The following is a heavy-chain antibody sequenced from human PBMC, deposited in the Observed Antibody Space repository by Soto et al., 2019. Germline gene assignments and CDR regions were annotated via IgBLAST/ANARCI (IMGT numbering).Heavy chain of an antibody. CDR2: IYYSGST. V-gene: IGHV4-59*12. CDR1: GGSISSYY. CDR3: ARGRLRSFFNY. D-gene: IGHD5-12*01. Sequence: SETLSLTCTVSGGSISSYYWSWIRQPPGKGLEWIGYIYYSGSTNYNPSLKSRVTISVDTSKNQFSLKLSSVTAADTAVYYCARGRLRSFFNYWGQGTLVTVSS. J-gene: IGHJ4*02.